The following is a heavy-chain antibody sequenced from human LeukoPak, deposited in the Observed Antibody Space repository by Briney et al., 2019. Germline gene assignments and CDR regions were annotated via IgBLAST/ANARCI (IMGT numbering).Heavy chain of an antibody. Sequence: SETLSLTCAVYGGSFSGYYWSWIRQPPGKGLEWIGEINHSGSTNYNPSLKSRVTISVDTSKNQFSLKLSSVTAADTAVYYCAIGGYYDILTGYPFDYWGQGTLVTVSS. D-gene: IGHD3-9*01. CDR3: AIGGYYDILTGYPFDY. CDR2: INHSGST. CDR1: GGSFSGYY. V-gene: IGHV4-34*01. J-gene: IGHJ4*02.